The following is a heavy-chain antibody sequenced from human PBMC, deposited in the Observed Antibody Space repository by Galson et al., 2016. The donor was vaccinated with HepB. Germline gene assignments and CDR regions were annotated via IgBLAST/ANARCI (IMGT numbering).Heavy chain of an antibody. D-gene: IGHD3-10*01. Sequence: SVKVSCKASGYTFSRYGISWVRQAPGQGLEWMGWISGHNGNTKYAQNFQGRVTVTTDTSTNTVYMELKSLTSDDTAFYYCARDARFHGSGSDYWGQGTLVTVSS. CDR3: ARDARFHGSGSDY. J-gene: IGHJ4*02. CDR2: ISGHNGNT. V-gene: IGHV1-18*01. CDR1: GYTFSRYG.